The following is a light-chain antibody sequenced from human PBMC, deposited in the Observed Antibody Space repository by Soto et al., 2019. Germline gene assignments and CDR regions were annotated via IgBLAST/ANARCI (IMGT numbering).Light chain of an antibody. CDR2: EGS. J-gene: IGLJ2*01. V-gene: IGLV2-23*03. Sequence: QSALTQPTSVSGSPGQSITISCTGTSSDVGNYDLVSWYKQYPGKAPKLIIYEGSKRPSGVPARFSVSKSGNTASLTISGLQAGDEADYYCCSYGGSGTFIFGGGTKLTVL. CDR1: SSDVGNYDL. CDR3: CSYGGSGTFI.